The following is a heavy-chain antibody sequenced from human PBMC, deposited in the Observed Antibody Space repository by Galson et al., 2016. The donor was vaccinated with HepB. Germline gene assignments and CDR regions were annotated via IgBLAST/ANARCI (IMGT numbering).Heavy chain of an antibody. CDR1: GFIFSSYW. CDR2: IKQEGSEK. CDR3: ARGRHTMVRGLNGYYFDL. V-gene: IGHV3-7*03. Sequence: SLRLSCAGSGFIFSSYWMSWVRQAPGKGLEWVANIKQEGSEKFYVDSLKGRLTISRDNAKNSLFLQMNSLRADDTAVYYCARGRHTMVRGLNGYYFDLWGQGTLVTVSS. J-gene: IGHJ4*02. D-gene: IGHD3-10*01.